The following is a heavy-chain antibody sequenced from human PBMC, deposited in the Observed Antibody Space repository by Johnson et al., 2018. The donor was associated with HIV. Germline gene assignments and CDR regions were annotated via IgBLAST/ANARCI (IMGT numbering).Heavy chain of an antibody. V-gene: IGHV3-11*04. CDR3: ATYSSSWYKGCYAFAI. J-gene: IGHJ3*02. D-gene: IGHD6-13*01. CDR1: GFTFSDYY. Sequence: QMLLVESGGGLVQPGGSLRLSCAVSGFTFSDYYMSWIRQAPGKGLEWVSYISSSGSTIYYADSVKGRFTIFRDNAKNTLYLQMKSLRAEDSAVYYCATYSSSWYKGCYAFAIWGQGTMFTVSS. CDR2: ISSSGSTI.